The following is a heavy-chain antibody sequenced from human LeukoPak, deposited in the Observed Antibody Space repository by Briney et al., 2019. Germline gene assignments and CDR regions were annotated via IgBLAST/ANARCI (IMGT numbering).Heavy chain of an antibody. CDR3: TRGSTSGYFPSTPRIAYYYGMDV. Sequence: SVKVSCKASGGTFSGYAISWVRQAPGQGLEWMGGIIPIFGTANYAQKFQGRVTITADESTSTAYMELSSLRSEDTAVYYCTRGSTSGYFPSTPRIAYYYGMDVWGQGTTVTVSS. CDR1: GGTFSGYA. D-gene: IGHD3-22*01. CDR2: IIPIFGTA. J-gene: IGHJ6*02. V-gene: IGHV1-69*01.